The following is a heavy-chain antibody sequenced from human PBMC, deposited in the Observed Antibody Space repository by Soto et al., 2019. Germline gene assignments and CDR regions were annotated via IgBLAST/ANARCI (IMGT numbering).Heavy chain of an antibody. D-gene: IGHD3-3*01. V-gene: IGHV1-18*01. CDR3: ARDEPRRFLEWFPFDY. J-gene: IGHJ4*02. CDR2: ISAYNGNT. CDR1: GYTFTSYG. Sequence: ASVKVSCKASGYTFTSYGISWVRQAPGQGLEWMGWISAYNGNTNYAQKLQGRVTMTTDTSTSTAYMELRSLRSDDTAVYYCARDEPRRFLEWFPFDYWGQGTLVTVSS.